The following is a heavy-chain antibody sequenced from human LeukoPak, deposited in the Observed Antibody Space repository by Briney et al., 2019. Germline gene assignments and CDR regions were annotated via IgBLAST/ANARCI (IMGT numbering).Heavy chain of an antibody. J-gene: IGHJ4*02. V-gene: IGHV1-18*01. CDR2: ISAYNGNT. CDR3: ARGGHIVVVTAPYYFDN. Sequence: ASVKVSCKASGYTFTSYGISWVRQAPGQGLEWMGWISAYNGNTNSAQKLQGRFTMTTDTSTSTAYMELRSLRSDDTAVYYCARGGHIVVVTAPYYFDNWGQGTLVTVSS. CDR1: GYTFTSYG. D-gene: IGHD2-21*02.